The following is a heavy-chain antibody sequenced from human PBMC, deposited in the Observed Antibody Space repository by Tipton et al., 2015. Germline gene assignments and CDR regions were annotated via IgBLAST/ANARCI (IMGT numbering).Heavy chain of an antibody. CDR2: INHSGNT. J-gene: IGHJ4*02. V-gene: IGHV4-34*01. CDR3: ACRDYDSLTRDYQTVDY. D-gene: IGHD3-9*01. CDR1: GGSFSDYY. Sequence: TLSLTCAVYGGSFSDYYWNWIRQPPGKGLEWIGEINHSGNTKYNPSFKSRVNISVDASKNHFSLKMKSVTAADTAVYYCACRDYDSLTRDYQTVDYWGQGTLVTVSS.